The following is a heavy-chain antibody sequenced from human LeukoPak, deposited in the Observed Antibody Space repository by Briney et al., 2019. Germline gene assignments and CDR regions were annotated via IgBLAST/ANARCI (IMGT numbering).Heavy chain of an antibody. Sequence: ASVKVSCKASGYAFTSYGISWVRQAPGQGLEWMGWISAYNGNTNYAQKLQGRVTMTTDTSTSTAYTELRGLRSDDTAVYYCARDQSSYYYDSSGLGDIWGQGTMVTVSS. CDR1: GYAFTSYG. J-gene: IGHJ3*02. V-gene: IGHV1-18*01. CDR3: ARDQSSYYYDSSGLGDI. D-gene: IGHD3-22*01. CDR2: ISAYNGNT.